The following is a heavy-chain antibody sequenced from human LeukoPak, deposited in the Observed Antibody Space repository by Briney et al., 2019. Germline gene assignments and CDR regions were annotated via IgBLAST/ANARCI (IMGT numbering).Heavy chain of an antibody. V-gene: IGHV4-59*08. CDR3: ARAVTGGDRSRFYSGGWYYFDN. CDR1: GGSVSSSY. J-gene: IGHJ4*02. Sequence: SETLSLTCTVSGGSVSSSYWSWIRQPPGKGLDWIGYTSDTECTNYNPSLKGGVTISIHSSPNHFSLELGSVTAADTAIYYCARAVTGGDRSRFYSGGWYYFDNWGQGTLVTVSS. CDR2: TSDTECT. D-gene: IGHD6-19*01.